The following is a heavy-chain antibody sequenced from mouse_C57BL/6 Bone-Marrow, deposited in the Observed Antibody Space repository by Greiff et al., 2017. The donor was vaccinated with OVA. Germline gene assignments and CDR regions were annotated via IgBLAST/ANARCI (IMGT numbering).Heavy chain of an antibody. CDR3: TRVLYRNFWYFDV. CDR1: GFTFSSYA. V-gene: IGHV5-9-1*02. Sequence: EVMLVESGEGLVKPGGSLKLSCAASGFTFSSYAMFWVRQTPEKRLEWVAYISSGGDYIYYADTVKGRFTISRDNARNTLYLQMSSLKSEDTAMYYCTRVLYRNFWYFDVWGTGTTVTVSS. D-gene: IGHD2-5*01. CDR2: ISSGGDYI. J-gene: IGHJ1*03.